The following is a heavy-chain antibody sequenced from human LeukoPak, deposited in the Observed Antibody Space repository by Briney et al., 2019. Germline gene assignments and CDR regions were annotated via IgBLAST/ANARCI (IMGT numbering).Heavy chain of an antibody. CDR1: GFTLSNFG. CDR2: VRPDGSSN. V-gene: IGHV3-30*02. Sequence: GGSLRLSCAASGFTLSNFGMHWVRQAPGKGLEWVAFVRPDGSSNYYADSVKGRFTISRDNSKNTLYLQMNSLRAEDTAVYYCAKDRLVRRWLQLVLDYWGQGTLVTVSS. D-gene: IGHD5-24*01. J-gene: IGHJ4*02. CDR3: AKDRLVRRWLQLVLDY.